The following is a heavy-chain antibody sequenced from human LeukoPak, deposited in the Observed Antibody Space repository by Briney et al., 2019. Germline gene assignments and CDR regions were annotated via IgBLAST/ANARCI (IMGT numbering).Heavy chain of an antibody. CDR3: TRDLMDYDVSTGLHHYYMDV. Sequence: GGSLRLSCAASGFTFSSYAMSWVRQAPGKGLEWVSAITGSGGSTYYADSVKGRFTISRDNAKNTLYLQMNTLRVEDTAVYYCTRDLMDYDVSTGLHHYYMDVWGQGTTVTVSS. J-gene: IGHJ6*02. D-gene: IGHD3-9*01. CDR2: ITGSGGST. CDR1: GFTFSSYA. V-gene: IGHV3-23*01.